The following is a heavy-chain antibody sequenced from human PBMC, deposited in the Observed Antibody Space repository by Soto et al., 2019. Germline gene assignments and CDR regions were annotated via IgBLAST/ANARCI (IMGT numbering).Heavy chain of an antibody. CDR2: ISAYHGNT. Sequence: ASVKVSCKASGYTFTSDGISWVRQAPGQGLEWMGWISAYHGNTNYAQKLQGRVTMTTDTSTSTAYMELRSLRSDDTAVYYCARTNTIFGVVPSSNYFDYWGQGTLVTVSS. CDR1: GYTFTSDG. J-gene: IGHJ4*02. D-gene: IGHD3-3*01. CDR3: ARTNTIFGVVPSSNYFDY. V-gene: IGHV1-18*01.